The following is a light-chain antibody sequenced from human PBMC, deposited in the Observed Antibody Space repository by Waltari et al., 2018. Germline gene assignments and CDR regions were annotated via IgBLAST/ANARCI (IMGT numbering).Light chain of an antibody. Sequence: EIVLTQSPGSLSSSPGERVTLSCRASQSVSRALAWYQQKPGQAPRLRIFGASNMATGIPDRFSGSGSETDFSLTISRLEPEDFAVYYCQHYVRLPATFGRGTKVEIK. CDR1: QSVSRA. CDR2: GAS. J-gene: IGKJ1*01. CDR3: QHYVRLPAT. V-gene: IGKV3-20*01.